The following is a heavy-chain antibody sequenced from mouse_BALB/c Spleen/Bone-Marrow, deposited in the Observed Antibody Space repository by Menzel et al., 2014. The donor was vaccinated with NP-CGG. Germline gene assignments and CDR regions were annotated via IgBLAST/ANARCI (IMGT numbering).Heavy chain of an antibody. CDR3: TRFGSTYDWYFDV. Sequence: VQLKQSGTVLARPGASVKMSCKASGYSFTIYWMHWVKQRPGQGLEWIGAIYPGNSDTSYNQKFKGKAKLTAVTSASTAYMELSSLTNEDSAVYYCTRFGSTYDWYFDVWGAGTTVTVSS. CDR1: GYSFTIYW. V-gene: IGHV1-5*01. D-gene: IGHD1-1*01. J-gene: IGHJ1*01. CDR2: IYPGNSDT.